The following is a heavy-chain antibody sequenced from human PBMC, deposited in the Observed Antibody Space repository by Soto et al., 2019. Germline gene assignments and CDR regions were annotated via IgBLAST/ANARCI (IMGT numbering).Heavy chain of an antibody. J-gene: IGHJ4*02. D-gene: IGHD3-3*01. CDR2: ISYDGSNK. V-gene: IGHV3-30-3*01. CDR3: RSFWSGYYTEIDY. CDR1: GFTFSSYA. Sequence: GGSLRLSCAASGFTFSSYAMHWVRQAPGKGLEWVAVISYDGSNKYYADSVKGRFTISRDNSKNTLYLQMNSLRAEDTAVYYCRSFWSGYYTEIDYWGQGTLVTVSS.